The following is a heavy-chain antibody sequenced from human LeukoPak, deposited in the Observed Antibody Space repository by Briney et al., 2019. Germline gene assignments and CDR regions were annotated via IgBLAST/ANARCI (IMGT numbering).Heavy chain of an antibody. CDR3: ARNPILTGYRKRFYFDY. Sequence: ASVKVSCKASGYTFTSYYMHWVRQAPGQGLEWMGIINPSGGSTSHAQKFQGRVTMTRDTSTSTVYMELSSLRSEDTAVYYCARNPILTGYRKRFYFDYWGQGTLVTVSS. D-gene: IGHD3-9*01. J-gene: IGHJ4*02. CDR1: GYTFTSYY. CDR2: INPSGGST. V-gene: IGHV1-46*01.